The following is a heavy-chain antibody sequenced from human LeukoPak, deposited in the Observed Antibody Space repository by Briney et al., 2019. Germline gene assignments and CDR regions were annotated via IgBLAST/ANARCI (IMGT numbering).Heavy chain of an antibody. J-gene: IGHJ4*02. D-gene: IGHD5-18*01. CDR2: INHSGST. CDR1: GGSFSGYY. Sequence: SETLSLTCAVYGGSFSGYYWSWIRQPPGKGLEWIGEINHSGSTNYNPSLKSRVTISVDTSKNQFSLKLSSVTAADTAVYYCARVRGYSYGYHLSYFDYWGQGTLVTVSS. V-gene: IGHV4-34*01. CDR3: ARVRGYSYGYHLSYFDY.